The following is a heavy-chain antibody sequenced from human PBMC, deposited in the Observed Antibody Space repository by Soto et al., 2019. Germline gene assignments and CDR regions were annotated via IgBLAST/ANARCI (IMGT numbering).Heavy chain of an antibody. CDR3: AGLYAMWGDAFDI. CDR2: MNPNSGNT. V-gene: IGHV1-8*01. J-gene: IGHJ3*02. D-gene: IGHD2-8*01. CDR1: GYTFTSYD. Sequence: ASVKVSCKASGYTFTSYDINWVRQATGQGLEWMGWMNPNSGNTGYAQKFQGRVTMTRNTSISTAYMELSSLRSEDTAVYYCAGLYAMWGDAFDIWGQGTMVTVSS.